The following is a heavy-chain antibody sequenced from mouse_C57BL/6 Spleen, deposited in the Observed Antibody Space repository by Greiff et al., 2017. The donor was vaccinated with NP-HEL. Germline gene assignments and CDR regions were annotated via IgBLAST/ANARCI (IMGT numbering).Heavy chain of an antibody. J-gene: IGHJ2*01. CDR1: GFTFSSSA. Sequence: EVHLVESGGGLVKPGGSLKLSCAASGFTFSSSAMSWVRQTPEKRLEWVATISDGGSYTYYPDNVQGRFTISRDNAKNNLYLQMSHLKSEDTAMYYCAREGYWGQGTTLTVSS. V-gene: IGHV5-4*01. CDR3: AREGY. CDR2: ISDGGSYT.